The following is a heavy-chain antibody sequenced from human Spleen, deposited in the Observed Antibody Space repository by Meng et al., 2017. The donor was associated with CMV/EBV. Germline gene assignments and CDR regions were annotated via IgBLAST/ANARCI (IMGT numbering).Heavy chain of an antibody. D-gene: IGHD3-10*01. Sequence: REGGAGLLKPAEPRASRCAFCVGAFSGDHWAWSHEPQGKGLEGIGKINHSERTNYNPSLKSRVTISVDTSKNQFSLKLSSVTAADTAVDYCARGPQFGWYWGQGTLVTVSS. V-gene: IGHV4-34*01. CDR2: INHSERT. CDR3: ARGPQFGWY. J-gene: IGHJ4*02. CDR1: VGAFSGDH.